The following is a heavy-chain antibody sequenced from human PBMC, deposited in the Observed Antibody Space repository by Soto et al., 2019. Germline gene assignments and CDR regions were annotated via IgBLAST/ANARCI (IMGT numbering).Heavy chain of an antibody. V-gene: IGHV4-4*02. J-gene: IGHJ2*01. CDR3: VRGEGGNSHLYFAL. CDR1: GGSISSNNW. Sequence: QGQLQESGPGLVKPSGTLSLTCAVSGGSISSNNWWSWVRQPPGKGLEWIGEIHHTGSTNYNPSLKSRVTTSVDKSKNEFSLKLGSVTAADTAVYYCVRGEGGNSHLYFALWGRGTLVTVSS. D-gene: IGHD3-16*01. CDR2: IHHTGST.